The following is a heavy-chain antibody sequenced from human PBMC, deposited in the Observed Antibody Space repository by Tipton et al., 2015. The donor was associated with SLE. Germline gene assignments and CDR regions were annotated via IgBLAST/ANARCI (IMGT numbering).Heavy chain of an antibody. V-gene: IGHV4-31*03. CDR3: ARDRGAAAGMNYSYGMDV. CDR2: IYYSGST. J-gene: IGHJ6*02. D-gene: IGHD6-13*01. Sequence: TLSLTCTVSGGSISSGGYYWSWIRQHPGKGLEWIGYIYYSGSTYYNPSLKSRVTISVDTSKNQFSRKLSSVTAADTAVYYCARDRGAAAGMNYSYGMDVWGQGTTVTVSS. CDR1: GGSISSGGYY.